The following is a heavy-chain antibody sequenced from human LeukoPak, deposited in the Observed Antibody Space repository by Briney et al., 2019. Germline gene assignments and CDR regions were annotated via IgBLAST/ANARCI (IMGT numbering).Heavy chain of an antibody. D-gene: IGHD3-3*01. J-gene: IGHJ6*03. Sequence: SETLSLTCAVYGGSFSGYYWSWIRQPPGKGLEWIGEINHSGSTNYTPSLKSRVTISVDTSKNQFSLKLSFVTAADTAVYYCARRVFGVLYYYYYMDVWGKGTTVTVSS. CDR2: INHSGST. CDR1: GGSFSGYY. CDR3: ARRVFGVLYYYYYMDV. V-gene: IGHV4-34*01.